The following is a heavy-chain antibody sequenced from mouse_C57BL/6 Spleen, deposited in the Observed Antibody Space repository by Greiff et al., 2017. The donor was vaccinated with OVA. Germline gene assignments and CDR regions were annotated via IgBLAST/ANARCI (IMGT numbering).Heavy chain of an antibody. Sequence: VQLQESGPGLVQPSQSLSITCTVSGFSLTSYGVHWVRQSPGKGLAWLGVIWSGGSTDSTAAFISRLSISKDNSKSQVFFKMNSLQADDTAIYYCARNDGYYYYFDDGGQGTTLTVSS. CDR1: GFSLTSYG. CDR3: ARNDGYYYYFDD. V-gene: IGHV2-2*01. D-gene: IGHD2-3*01. CDR2: IWSGGST. J-gene: IGHJ2*01.